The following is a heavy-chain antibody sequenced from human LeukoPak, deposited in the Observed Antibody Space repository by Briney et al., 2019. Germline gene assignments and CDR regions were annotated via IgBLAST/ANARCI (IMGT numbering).Heavy chain of an antibody. Sequence: GGSLRLSCAASGFTVSSNYMSWVRQTPGQGLEWVCGTNWDGGRTGYADKVQGRFTISRDNAKNSLYLQMNSLTVEDTAMYYCARDGLRRPPTPYCGGDCPLDYWGQGTLVSVSS. CDR3: ARDGLRRPPTPYCGGDCPLDY. CDR2: TNWDGGRT. D-gene: IGHD2-21*02. CDR1: GFTVSSNY. J-gene: IGHJ4*02. V-gene: IGHV3-20*04.